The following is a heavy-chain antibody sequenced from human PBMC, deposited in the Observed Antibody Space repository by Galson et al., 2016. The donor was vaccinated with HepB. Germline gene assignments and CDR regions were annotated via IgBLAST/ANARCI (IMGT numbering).Heavy chain of an antibody. V-gene: IGHV1-58*01. CDR2: IVVGSGDT. CDR1: GVTFTSSA. Sequence: SVKVSYKASGVTFTSSAVQWVRQARGQRLEWIGWIVVGSGDTNYAQKLQERLTITRDKSTSTAYMELSSLRSEDTAVYYCATDSGSFSPLWDWGQGTLVTVSS. CDR3: ATDSGSFSPLWD. J-gene: IGHJ4*02. D-gene: IGHD1-26*01.